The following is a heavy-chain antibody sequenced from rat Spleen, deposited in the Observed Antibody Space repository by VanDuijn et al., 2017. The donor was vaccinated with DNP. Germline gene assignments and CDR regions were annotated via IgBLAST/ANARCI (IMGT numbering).Heavy chain of an antibody. Sequence: QVQLKESGPGLVQPSQTLSLTCTVSGFSLTSYGVSWVRQPPGKGLEWIAAISSGGSTYYNSALKSRLSISRDTSKSQVFLKMNSLQTEDTAMYFCTRDSGFDYWGQGVMVTVSS. CDR2: ISSGGST. D-gene: IGHD4-3*01. V-gene: IGHV2S12*01. J-gene: IGHJ2*01. CDR3: TRDSGFDY. CDR1: GFSLTSYG.